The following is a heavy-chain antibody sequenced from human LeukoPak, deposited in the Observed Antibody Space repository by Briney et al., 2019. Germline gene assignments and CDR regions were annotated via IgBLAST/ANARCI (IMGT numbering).Heavy chain of an antibody. CDR2: IYYSGST. Sequence: SETLSLTCTVSGGSISSYYWSWIRQPPGKGLEWIGYIYYSGSTNYNPSLKSRVTISVDTSKNQFSLKLSSVTAADTAVYYCARSSPHYSGSYWEYFQHWGQGTLVTVSS. J-gene: IGHJ1*01. CDR3: ARSSPHYSGSYWEYFQH. V-gene: IGHV4-59*01. CDR1: GGSISSYY. D-gene: IGHD1-26*01.